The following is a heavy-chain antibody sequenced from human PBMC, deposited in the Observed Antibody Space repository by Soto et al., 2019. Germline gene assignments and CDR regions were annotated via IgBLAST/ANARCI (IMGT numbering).Heavy chain of an antibody. CDR2: IFSNDEK. CDR3: ARIRGYEKDSYYYGMDV. V-gene: IGHV2-26*01. D-gene: IGHD2-2*01. CDR1: GFSLSNATMG. J-gene: IGHJ6*02. Sequence: QVALKESGPVLVKPTEPLTLTCTVSGFSLSNATMGVSWIRQPPGKALEWLAHIFSNDEKSYSTSLRSSLTISKDTSKRQVVLTMTNMDPLDTATYYCARIRGYEKDSYYYGMDVWGQGTTVTVS.